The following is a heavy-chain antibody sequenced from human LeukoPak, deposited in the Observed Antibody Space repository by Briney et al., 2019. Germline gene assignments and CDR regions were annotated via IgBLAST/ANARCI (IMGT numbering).Heavy chain of an antibody. V-gene: IGHV3-23*01. J-gene: IGHJ4*02. D-gene: IGHD3-10*01. CDR1: GFTFSTFA. Sequence: PGGSLRLSCAASGFTFSTFAMSWVRQAPGKGLKWVSLISASGGNTYYADSMKGRLTISRDNSKNTLYLQMSSLRAEDTAVYYCAKGQLWSGVAYFDYWGQGTLATVSS. CDR3: AKGQLWSGVAYFDY. CDR2: ISASGGNT.